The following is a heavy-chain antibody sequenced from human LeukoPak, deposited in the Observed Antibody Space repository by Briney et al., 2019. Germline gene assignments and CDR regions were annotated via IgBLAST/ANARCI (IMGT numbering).Heavy chain of an antibody. V-gene: IGHV4-39*07. Sequence: PSETLSLTCTVSGGSIDSGDYYWGWVRQPPGKRLECIASIHYTGSTYYDPSLKSRVTLSVDTSKNQFSLNLYSVTAADTAIYYCARHPIERSLGGVPDWFDPWGQGTLVTVSS. CDR3: ARHPIERSLGGVPDWFDP. CDR2: IHYTGST. CDR1: GGSIDSGDYY. J-gene: IGHJ5*02. D-gene: IGHD3-3*01.